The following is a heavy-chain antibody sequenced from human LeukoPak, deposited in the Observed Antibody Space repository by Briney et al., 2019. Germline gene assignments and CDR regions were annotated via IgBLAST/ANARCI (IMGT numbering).Heavy chain of an antibody. CDR2: ISGSGGNT. CDR1: GFTFSSYA. CDR3: ARPGGHWSSSPFDY. J-gene: IGHJ4*02. Sequence: QPGGSLRLSCAASGFTFSSYAMSWVRQAPGKGLEWVPGISGSGGNTYYADSVKGRFTLSRDNSKNTLYLHMNSLRAEDTAVYYCARPGGHWSSSPFDYWGQGTLVTVSS. V-gene: IGHV3-23*01. D-gene: IGHD2-21*01.